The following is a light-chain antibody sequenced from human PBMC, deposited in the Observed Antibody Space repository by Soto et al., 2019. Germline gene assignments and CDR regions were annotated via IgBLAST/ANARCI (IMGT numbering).Light chain of an antibody. CDR2: DVS. J-gene: IGKJ1*01. V-gene: IGKV1-5*01. CDR3: QKYNNYPWT. CDR1: QSISSW. Sequence: DIQMTQSPPTLSASVGDRVTITCRASQSISSWLAWYQQRPGKAPNLLIYDVSSLESGVPSRFSGSGSGTEFTLTISSLQPDDFATYYCQKYNNYPWTFGQGTKVEIK.